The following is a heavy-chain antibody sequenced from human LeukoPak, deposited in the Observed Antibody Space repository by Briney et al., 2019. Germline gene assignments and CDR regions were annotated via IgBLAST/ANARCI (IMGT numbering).Heavy chain of an antibody. V-gene: IGHV3-15*01. CDR3: TTDRGLTMIRGVFVS. Sequence: GGSLRLSCAASGFTFTPAWMTWVRQAPGKGLEWVGRIKSKVDGETTDYAAPVKGRFFMSRDDSKATLFLLMNYLETEDTAVYYCTTDRGLTMIRGVFVSWGQGTLVTVSS. D-gene: IGHD3-10*01. CDR2: IKSKVDGETT. CDR1: GFTFTPAW. J-gene: IGHJ4*02.